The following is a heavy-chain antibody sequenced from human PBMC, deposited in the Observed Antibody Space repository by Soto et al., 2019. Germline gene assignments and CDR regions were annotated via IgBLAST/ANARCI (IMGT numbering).Heavy chain of an antibody. CDR1: GGSISSSGYY. CDR3: ARGLLWLGELSLYGAFDI. V-gene: IGHV4-39*01. Sequence: TETLSLTCTVSGGSISSSGYYWGWIRQPPGKGLEWIGSIYYSGSTYYNPSLKSRVTISVDTSKNQFSLKLSSVTAAYTAVYYCARGLLWLGELSLYGAFDIRGQGTM. CDR2: IYYSGST. D-gene: IGHD3-10*01. J-gene: IGHJ3*02.